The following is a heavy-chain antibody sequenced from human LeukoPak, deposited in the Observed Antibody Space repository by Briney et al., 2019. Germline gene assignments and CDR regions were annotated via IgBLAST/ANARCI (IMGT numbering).Heavy chain of an antibody. Sequence: GGSLRLSCAASGFTFSNYGMHWVRQAPGKGLEWVAATWYDGSNQYYADSVKGRFTISKDNSKNTLYLQMNSLRAEDTAVYYCAREVNRGSAHFDYWGQGTLVTVSS. D-gene: IGHD7-27*01. CDR1: GFTFSNYG. J-gene: IGHJ4*02. CDR2: TWYDGSNQ. V-gene: IGHV3-33*01. CDR3: AREVNRGSAHFDY.